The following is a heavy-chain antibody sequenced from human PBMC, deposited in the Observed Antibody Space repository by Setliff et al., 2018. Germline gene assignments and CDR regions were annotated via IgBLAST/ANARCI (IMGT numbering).Heavy chain of an antibody. D-gene: IGHD3-3*01. V-gene: IGHV4-34*01. Sequence: SETLSLTCAVYGGSFSGYYWSWIRQPPGKGLEWIGEINHSGSTNNNPSLKSRVTISVDTSKNQFSLKLSSVTAADTAVYYCARTYNFWSGYFDYWGQGTLVPSPQ. J-gene: IGHJ4*02. CDR1: GGSFSGYY. CDR3: ARTYNFWSGYFDY. CDR2: INHSGST.